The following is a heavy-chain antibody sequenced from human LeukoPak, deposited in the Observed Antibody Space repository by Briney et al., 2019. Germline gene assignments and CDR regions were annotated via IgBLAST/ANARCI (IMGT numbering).Heavy chain of an antibody. CDR1: GFTFNNYG. J-gene: IGHJ4*02. Sequence: SGGSLRLSCGASGFTFNNYGMNWVRQAPGKGLEWVSAISGSGDNTYYADSVKGRFTISRDNSKNTLYLQMNSLRAEDTAIYYCANDLGWIQLNLGRGQGTLVTVSS. D-gene: IGHD5-18*01. CDR2: ISGSGDNT. V-gene: IGHV3-23*01. CDR3: ANDLGWIQLNLG.